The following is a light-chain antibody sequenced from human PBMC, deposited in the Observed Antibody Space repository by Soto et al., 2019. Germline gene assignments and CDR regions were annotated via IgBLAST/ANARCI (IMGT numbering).Light chain of an antibody. CDR3: QQYNNWPFT. Sequence: EIMMTPSAVTLSVSPGERATRSCRASQSVNSKLSWYQQKPGQAPRLLMYGASTRATAIPASFIGNGSGTEFTLTASSLKPEDFAVYYCQQYNNWPFTFGPGTRRIS. V-gene: IGKV3-15*01. CDR1: QSVNSK. J-gene: IGKJ3*01. CDR2: GAS.